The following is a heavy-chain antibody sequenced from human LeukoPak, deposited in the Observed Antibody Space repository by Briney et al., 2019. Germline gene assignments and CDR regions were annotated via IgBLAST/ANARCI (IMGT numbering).Heavy chain of an antibody. J-gene: IGHJ4*02. Sequence: GGSLRLSCAASGFTFSSYAMNWVRQAPGKGLEWVAGISSGDRTFHAESVKGRFTISRDKSKDTLYLQMNSLRAEDTTVYYCAKDATASPYFHWFDNWGQGTQVIVSS. CDR3: AKDATASPYFHWFDN. CDR2: ISSGDRT. CDR1: GFTFSSYA. D-gene: IGHD3-9*01. V-gene: IGHV3-23*01.